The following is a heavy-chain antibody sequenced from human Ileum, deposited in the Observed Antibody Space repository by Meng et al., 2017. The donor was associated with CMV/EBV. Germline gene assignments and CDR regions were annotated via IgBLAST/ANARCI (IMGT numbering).Heavy chain of an antibody. J-gene: IGHJ5*02. V-gene: IGHV1-69*04. CDR1: GGTVNNYA. Sequence: SSVKDSCKTPGGTVNNYAMNGVQQAPGQGLEWMESIVPMVGFPNYAHKLQGRVTLSADTSTTTVYMELSSLKSEDTAVYYCARDDSTWGQGTLVTVSS. D-gene: IGHD2-21*02. CDR3: ARDDST. CDR2: IVPMVGFP.